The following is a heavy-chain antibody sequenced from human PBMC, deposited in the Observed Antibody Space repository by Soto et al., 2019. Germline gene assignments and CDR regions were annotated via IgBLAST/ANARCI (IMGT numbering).Heavy chain of an antibody. CDR3: ARYYYGSGRAKWFDP. V-gene: IGHV5-10-1*01. CDR1: GYSFTSYW. CDR2: IDPSDSYT. J-gene: IGHJ5*02. Sequence: GESLKISCKGSGYSFTSYWISWVRQMPGKGLEWMGRIDPSDSYTNYSPSFQGHVTISADKSISTAYLQWSSLKASGTAMYYCARYYYGSGRAKWFDPWGQGTLVTVSS. D-gene: IGHD3-10*01.